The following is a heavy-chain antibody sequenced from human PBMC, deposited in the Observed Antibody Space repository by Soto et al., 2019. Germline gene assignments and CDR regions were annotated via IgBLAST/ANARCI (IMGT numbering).Heavy chain of an antibody. D-gene: IGHD4-17*01. CDR2: ISSSGSTI. J-gene: IGHJ6*03. CDR1: GFTFSDYY. Sequence: QVQLVESGGGLVKPGGSLRLSCAASGFTFSDYYMSWIRQAPGKGLEWVSYISSSGSTICSADSLRGRFTISRDNAKNSLYLQMNGLRAEDTAVYYCARRWTAVTNYFYYYMDVWGTGTTVTVSS. CDR3: ARRWTAVTNYFYYYMDV. V-gene: IGHV3-11*01.